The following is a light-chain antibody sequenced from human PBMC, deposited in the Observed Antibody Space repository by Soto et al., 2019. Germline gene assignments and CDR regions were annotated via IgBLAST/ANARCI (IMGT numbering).Light chain of an antibody. CDR3: QQYYTTPRT. CDR2: WAS. J-gene: IGKJ1*01. Sequence: DIVMTQSPDSLAVSLGERATVNCKSSQSLLYSLDNKNYLTWYQQKPGQSPKLLIYWASTRASGVPDRFSGSGSGTDFTLTISSLHAEDVAVYYCQQYYTTPRTFGQGTKVEIK. V-gene: IGKV4-1*01. CDR1: QSLLYSLDNKNY.